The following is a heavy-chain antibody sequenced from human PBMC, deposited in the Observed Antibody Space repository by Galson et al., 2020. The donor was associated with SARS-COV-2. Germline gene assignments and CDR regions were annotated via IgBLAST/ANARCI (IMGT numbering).Heavy chain of an antibody. CDR2: ISYDGSNK. CDR1: GFTFSSYA. V-gene: IGHV3-30-3*01. CDR3: AGPGIAAAGMGY. Sequence: GGSLRLSCAASGFTFSSYAMHWVRQAPGKGLEWVAVISYDGSNKYYADSVKGRFTISRDNSKNTLYLQMNSLRAEDTAVYYCAGPGIAAAGMGYWGQGTLVTVSS. J-gene: IGHJ4*02. D-gene: IGHD6-13*01.